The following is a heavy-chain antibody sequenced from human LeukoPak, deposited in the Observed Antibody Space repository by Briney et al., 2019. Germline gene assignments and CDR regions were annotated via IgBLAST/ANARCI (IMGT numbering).Heavy chain of an antibody. CDR3: ARDRVTGPYWYYYGMDV. V-gene: IGHV4-39*07. Sequence: SETLSLTCTASGGSISSSSYYWDWIRQPPGQGLEWVASIYYNGHTYYNPSLKSRLSISVDTSKKHFSLKLTSITAADTVVYYCARDRVTGPYWYYYGMDVWGQGTTVTVSS. J-gene: IGHJ6*02. CDR1: GGSISSSSYY. CDR2: IYYNGHT. D-gene: IGHD1-1*01.